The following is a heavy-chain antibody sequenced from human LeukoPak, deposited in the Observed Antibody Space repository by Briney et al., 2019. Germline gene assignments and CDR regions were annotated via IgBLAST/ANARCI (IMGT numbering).Heavy chain of an antibody. CDR2: IYYSGST. J-gene: IGHJ4*02. CDR1: GFTVSSNY. V-gene: IGHV4-59*02. D-gene: IGHD4-17*01. Sequence: GSLRLSCAASGFTVSSNYMSWVRQAPGKGLEWIGFIYYSGSTNYNPSLTSRVTISVDTSKNQFSLKLSSVTAADTAVYYCARYTYGDAYFDYWGQGTLVTVSS. CDR3: ARYTYGDAYFDY.